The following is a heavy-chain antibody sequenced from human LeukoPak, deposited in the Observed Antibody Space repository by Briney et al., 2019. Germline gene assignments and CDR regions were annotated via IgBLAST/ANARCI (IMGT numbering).Heavy chain of an antibody. CDR2: MYYSGST. J-gene: IGHJ5*02. D-gene: IGHD3-10*01. Sequence: SETLSLTCSVSGDSVSSRTYFWGWIRQPPGKGLEYIGSMYYSGSTSYNPSLKGRVTISVDTSKNQFSLKLSSVTAADTAVYYCARGSNYYGTHPWGQGTLVTVSS. V-gene: IGHV4-39*07. CDR1: GDSVSSRTYF. CDR3: ARGSNYYGTHP.